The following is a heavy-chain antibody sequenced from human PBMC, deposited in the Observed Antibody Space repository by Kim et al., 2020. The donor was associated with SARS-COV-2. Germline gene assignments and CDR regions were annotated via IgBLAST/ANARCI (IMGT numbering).Heavy chain of an antibody. J-gene: IGHJ5*02. CDR1: GAYISSTTYY. D-gene: IGHD6-13*01. Sequence: SETLSLTCTVSGAYISSTTYYWAWIRQPPGKPLEWIGSIYHSGSPQYNPSLRSRVTLAVDSSKNQFSLHLSSVGVADTAVYYCARRVGSRWRQHNNWFDPWGQGTLVTVSS. V-gene: IGHV4-39*01. CDR2: IYHSGSP. CDR3: ARRVGSRWRQHNNWFDP.